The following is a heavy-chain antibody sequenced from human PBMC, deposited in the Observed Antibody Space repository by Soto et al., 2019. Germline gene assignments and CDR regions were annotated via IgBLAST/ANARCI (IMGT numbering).Heavy chain of an antibody. Sequence: GGSLRLSCAASGFIFGAYCMHWVRQAPGKGLEWVAVIWYDGSNKYYADSVTGRFTISRDNSKNTMYLQMSSLRAEDTAVYYCARGAMIVQTFDYWGQGTLVTVSS. D-gene: IGHD3-22*01. J-gene: IGHJ4*02. CDR1: GFIFGAYC. V-gene: IGHV3-33*01. CDR2: IWYDGSNK. CDR3: ARGAMIVQTFDY.